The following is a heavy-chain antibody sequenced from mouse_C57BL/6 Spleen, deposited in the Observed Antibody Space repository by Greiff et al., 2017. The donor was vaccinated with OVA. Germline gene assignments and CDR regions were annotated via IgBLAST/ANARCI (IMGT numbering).Heavy chain of an antibody. Sequence: EVQLQESGPELVKPGASVKISCKASGYSFTGYYMNWVKQSPEKSLEWIGEINPSTGGTTYNQKFKAKATSTVDKSSSTAYMQLKSLTSEDSAVYYCAKRWDYFDYWGQGTTLTVSS. CDR2: INPSTGGT. V-gene: IGHV1-42*01. CDR3: AKRWDYFDY. CDR1: GYSFTGYY. D-gene: IGHD1-1*02. J-gene: IGHJ2*01.